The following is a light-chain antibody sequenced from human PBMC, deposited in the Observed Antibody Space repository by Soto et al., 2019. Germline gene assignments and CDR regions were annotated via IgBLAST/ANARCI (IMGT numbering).Light chain of an antibody. CDR1: SSDVGGYNY. Sequence: QSALTQPVSVSGSPGQSITISCTGTSSDVGGYNYVSWYQQHPGKAPKLMIYEVSNRPSGVSNRFSGSKSGNTASLTISGLQAEDEADYYCSSYTSSSLSVVVGTGTKLTVL. CDR3: SSYTSSSLSVV. V-gene: IGLV2-14*01. J-gene: IGLJ1*01. CDR2: EVS.